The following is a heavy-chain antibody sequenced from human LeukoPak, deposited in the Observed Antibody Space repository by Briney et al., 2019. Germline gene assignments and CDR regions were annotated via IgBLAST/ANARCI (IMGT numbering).Heavy chain of an antibody. Sequence: GASVKVSCKASGYTFTSYDINWVRQATGQGLEWMGWRNPNSGNTGYAQKFQGRVTMIRNTSISTAYMELSSLRSEDTAVYYCARGHVLASCSGNSCYSGHDYWGQGTLVTVSS. CDR2: RNPNSGNT. CDR3: ARGHVLASCSGNSCYSGHDY. J-gene: IGHJ4*02. D-gene: IGHD2-15*01. V-gene: IGHV1-8*01. CDR1: GYTFTSYD.